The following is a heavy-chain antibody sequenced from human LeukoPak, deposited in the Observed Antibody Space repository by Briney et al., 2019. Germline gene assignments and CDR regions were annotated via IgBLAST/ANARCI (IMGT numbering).Heavy chain of an antibody. Sequence: GGALRLSCTASGFTFGDYAMSWVRQAPGKGLEWVGFIRSKAYGGTTEYAASVKGRFTNSRHDSKSITYLQMNSLKTEDTAVYYCTRDSTHYYDSSFGYWGQGTLVTVSS. CDR2: IRSKAYGGTT. CDR3: TRDSTHYYDSSFGY. D-gene: IGHD3-22*01. J-gene: IGHJ4*02. CDR1: GFTFGDYA. V-gene: IGHV3-49*04.